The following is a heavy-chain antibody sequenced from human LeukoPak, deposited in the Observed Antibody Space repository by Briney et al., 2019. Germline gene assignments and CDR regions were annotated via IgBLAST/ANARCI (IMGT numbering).Heavy chain of an antibody. V-gene: IGHV1-2*02. J-gene: IGHJ4*02. Sequence: ASVKVSCKASGYTLTSYYMHWVRQAPGQGLEWMGWINPNTGDTSFAQKFQGRVTLTRDTSISTASMELSRLKSDDTAVYYCARLFNYYDNSGYYQYYFDYWGQGTLVTVSS. D-gene: IGHD3-22*01. CDR2: INPNTGDT. CDR1: GYTLTSYY. CDR3: ARLFNYYDNSGYYQYYFDY.